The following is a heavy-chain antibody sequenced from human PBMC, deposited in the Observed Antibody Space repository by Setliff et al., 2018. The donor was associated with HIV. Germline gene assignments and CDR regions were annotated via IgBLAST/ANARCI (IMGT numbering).Heavy chain of an antibody. CDR3: AREGRSGSYGRRNAFDI. D-gene: IGHD1-26*01. CDR2: IIPIFGTA. V-gene: IGHV1-69*05. Sequence: SVKVSCKASGGTFSSYAISWVRQAPGQGLEWMGGIIPIFGTANYAQKFQGRVTITTDESTSTAYMELSSLRSEDTAVYYWAREGRSGSYGRRNAFDIWGQGTMVTVSS. J-gene: IGHJ3*02. CDR1: GGTFSSYA.